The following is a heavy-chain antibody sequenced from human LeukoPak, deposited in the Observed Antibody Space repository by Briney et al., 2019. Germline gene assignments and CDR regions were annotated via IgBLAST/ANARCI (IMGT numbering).Heavy chain of an antibody. CDR3: ARGLDIRVDY. V-gene: IGHV1-2*02. D-gene: IGHD2-21*01. Sequence: ASVKVSCKASGYTFTGYYMHWVRQAPGQGLEWMGWINPNSGGTNYARKFQGRVTMTRDTSISTAYMELSRLRSDDTAVYYCARGLDIRVDYWGQGTLVTVSS. CDR2: INPNSGGT. J-gene: IGHJ4*02. CDR1: GYTFTGYY.